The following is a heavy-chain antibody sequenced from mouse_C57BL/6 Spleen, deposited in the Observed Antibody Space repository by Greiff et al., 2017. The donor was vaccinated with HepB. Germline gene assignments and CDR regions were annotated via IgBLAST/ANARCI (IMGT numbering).Heavy chain of an antibody. CDR3: AIWGQLKPWFAY. J-gene: IGHJ3*01. Sequence: VQLQQPGAELVKPGASVKVSCKASGYTFTSYWMHWVKQRPGQGLEWIGRINPSDSDTNYNQKFKGKATLTVDKSSSTAYMQLSSLTSEDSAVYYCAIWGQLKPWFAYWGQGTLVTVSA. CDR2: INPSDSDT. CDR1: GYTFTSYW. D-gene: IGHD3-2*02. V-gene: IGHV1-74*01.